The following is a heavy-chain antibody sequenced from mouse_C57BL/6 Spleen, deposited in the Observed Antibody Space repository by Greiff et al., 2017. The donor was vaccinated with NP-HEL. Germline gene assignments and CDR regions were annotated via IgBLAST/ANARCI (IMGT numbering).Heavy chain of an antibody. Sequence: VQLQQPGAELVRPGSSVKLSCKASGYTFTSYWMHWVQQRPIQGLEWVGNIDPSDSDTHSNQKFKDKATFTVDKYSSTAYMQLSSLTSEDSAVYYCARADDPYYFDYWGQGTTLTVSS. D-gene: IGHD2-3*01. CDR2: IDPSDSDT. CDR3: ARADDPYYFDY. CDR1: GYTFTSYW. J-gene: IGHJ2*01. V-gene: IGHV1-52*01.